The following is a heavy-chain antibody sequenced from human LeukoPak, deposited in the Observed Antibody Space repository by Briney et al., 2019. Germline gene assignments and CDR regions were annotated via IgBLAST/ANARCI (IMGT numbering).Heavy chain of an antibody. CDR1: GGSIRSYY. CDR3: ARGRSSVDY. V-gene: IGHV4-34*01. Sequence: SETLSLTCTVSGGSIRSYYWSWIRQPPGKELEWIGGINHSGSTNYNPSLKSRVTISVDTSKNQFSLKLSSVTAADTAVYYCARGRSSVDYWGQGTLVTVSS. J-gene: IGHJ4*02. CDR2: INHSGST. D-gene: IGHD6-19*01.